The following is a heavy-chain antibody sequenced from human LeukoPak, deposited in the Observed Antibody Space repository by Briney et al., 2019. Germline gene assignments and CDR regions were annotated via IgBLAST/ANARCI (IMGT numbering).Heavy chain of an antibody. CDR2: IYYSGST. D-gene: IGHD2-2*01. Sequence: SETLSLTCTVSGGSISSSSYYWGWIRQPPGKGLEWIGSIYYSGSTYYNPSLKSRVTISVDTSKNQFSLKLSSVTAADTAVYYCATWAVYCSSTSCYDHWGQGTLVTVSS. J-gene: IGHJ4*02. V-gene: IGHV4-39*01. CDR3: ATWAVYCSSTSCYDH. CDR1: GGSISSSSYY.